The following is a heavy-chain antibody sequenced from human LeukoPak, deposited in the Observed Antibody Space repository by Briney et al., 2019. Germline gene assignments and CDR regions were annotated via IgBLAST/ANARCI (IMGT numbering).Heavy chain of an antibody. CDR2: ISRSSIYK. CDR3: ARGRYDSSGYYALFDY. D-gene: IGHD3-22*01. V-gene: IGHV3-21*01. CDR1: GFTFSNYN. Sequence: GGSLRLSCAASGFTFSNYNMNWVRQAPGKGLEWVSSISRSSIYKYYADSMKSRFTISRDNAKNSVYLQVNSVRAEDTAVYYCARGRYDSSGYYALFDYWGRGTLVTVSS. J-gene: IGHJ4*02.